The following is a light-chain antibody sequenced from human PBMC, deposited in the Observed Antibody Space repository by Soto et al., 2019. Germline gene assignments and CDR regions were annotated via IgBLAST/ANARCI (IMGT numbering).Light chain of an antibody. CDR1: SSNIGAGYD. V-gene: IGLV1-40*01. Sequence: QSVLTQPPSVSGAPGQRVTISCTGSSSNIGAGYDVHWYQQLPGTAPKVLIYGNSNRPSGVPDRFSGSKSGTSTSLAITGLQPEDDADYYCQSYDSSLSGSVFGGGTKVTVL. J-gene: IGLJ2*01. CDR3: QSYDSSLSGSV. CDR2: GNS.